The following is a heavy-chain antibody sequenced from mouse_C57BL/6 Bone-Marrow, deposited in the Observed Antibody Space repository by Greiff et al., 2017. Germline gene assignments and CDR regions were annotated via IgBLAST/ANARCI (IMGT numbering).Heavy chain of an antibody. Sequence: VMLVESGAELVKPGASVKMSCKASGYTFTTYPIEWMKQNHGKSLEWIGNFHPYNDDTKYNEKFKGKATLTVEKSSSTVYFELSRLTSDDSAVYYCARGGFYDDDRFDYWGQGTTLTVSS. CDR2: FHPYNDDT. J-gene: IGHJ2*01. CDR3: ARGGFYDDDRFDY. V-gene: IGHV1-47*01. CDR1: GYTFTTYP. D-gene: IGHD2-4*01.